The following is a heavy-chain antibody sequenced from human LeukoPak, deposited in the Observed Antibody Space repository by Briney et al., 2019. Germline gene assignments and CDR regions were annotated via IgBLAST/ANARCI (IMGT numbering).Heavy chain of an antibody. CDR2: IYYSGST. V-gene: IGHV4-59*01. D-gene: IGHD3-3*01. CDR3: ARSATYDFWSGYYTHYFDY. CDR1: GGSISRYY. J-gene: IGHJ4*02. Sequence: SETLSLTCTVSGGSISRYYWSWIRQPPGKGPQWIGYIYYSGSTNYNPSLKSRVTISVDTSKNQFSLKLNSVTAADTAVYYCARSATYDFWSGYYTHYFDYWGQGTLVTVSS.